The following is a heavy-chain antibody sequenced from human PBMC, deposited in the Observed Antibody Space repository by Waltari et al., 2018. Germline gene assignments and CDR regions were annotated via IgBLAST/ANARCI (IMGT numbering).Heavy chain of an antibody. Sequence: QMQLQESGPGLVKPSGTLSLTCTVSGHPRSSSDWWSWVRQTPEKGLEWIGQIQRSGRTHYNPSFESRVTISIDTSKNQFSLKVTSTTAADTAVYYCARDRGRGIYLDSWGRGTLVTVSP. J-gene: IGHJ4*02. CDR3: ARDRGRGIYLDS. CDR1: GHPRSSSDW. D-gene: IGHD2-15*01. V-gene: IGHV4-4*02. CDR2: IQRSGRT.